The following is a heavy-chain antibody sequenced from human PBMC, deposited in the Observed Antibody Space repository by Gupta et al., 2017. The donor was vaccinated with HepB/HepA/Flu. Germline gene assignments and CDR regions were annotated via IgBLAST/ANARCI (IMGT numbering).Heavy chain of an antibody. J-gene: IGHJ6*02. CDR3: ARGVIEGVDV. CDR1: GYTSSRLD. CDR2: VSPNSGRT. Sequence: QVQLVQSGAEVKQPGDSVKVSCKASGYTSSRLDINWVRQATGQGPEWMGWVSPNSGRTAYAQKFQGRVTMTRDASIATAYMKLSGLTSEDTAVYYCARGVIEGVDVWGQGTSVTVSS. V-gene: IGHV1-8*01.